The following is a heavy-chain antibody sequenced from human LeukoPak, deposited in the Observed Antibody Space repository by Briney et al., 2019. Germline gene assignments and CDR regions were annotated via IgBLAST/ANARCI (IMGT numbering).Heavy chain of an antibody. CDR2: ISGSGGST. D-gene: IGHD3-10*01. CDR1: GFTFSSYA. V-gene: IGHV3-23*01. J-gene: IGHJ4*02. CDR3: AKLIDYYGSGSLTRFDY. Sequence: GGSLRLSCAASGFTFSSYAMSWVRQAPGKGLGWVSAISGSGGSTYYADSVKGRFTISRDNSKNTLYQQMNSLRAEDTAVYYCAKLIDYYGSGSLTRFDYWGQGTLVTVSS.